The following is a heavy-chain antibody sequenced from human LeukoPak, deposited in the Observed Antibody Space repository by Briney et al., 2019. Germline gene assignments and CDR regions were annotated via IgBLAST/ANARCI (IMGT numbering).Heavy chain of an antibody. J-gene: IGHJ3*02. CDR2: INHSGST. CDR1: GGSFSGYY. D-gene: IGHD3-22*01. V-gene: IGHV4-34*01. Sequence: KPSETLSLTCAVYGGSFSGYYWSWIRQPPGKGLEWIGEINHSGSTNYNPSLKSRVTISVDTFKNQFSLKLSSVTAADTAVYYCARRKRITMIVVVIYDAFDIWGQGTMVTVSS. CDR3: ARRKRITMIVVVIYDAFDI.